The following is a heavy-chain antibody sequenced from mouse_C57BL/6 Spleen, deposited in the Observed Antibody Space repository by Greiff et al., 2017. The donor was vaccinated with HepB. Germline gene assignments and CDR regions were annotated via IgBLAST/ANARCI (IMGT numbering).Heavy chain of an antibody. Sequence: QVQLQQSGAELVKPGASVKISCKASGYAFSSYWMNWVKQRPGKGLEWIGQIYPGDGDTNYNGKFKGKATLTADKSSSTAYMQLSSLTSEDSAVYFCARGFDGSSYWYFDVWGTGTTVTVSS. CDR2: IYPGDGDT. CDR1: GYAFSSYW. CDR3: ARGFDGSSYWYFDV. J-gene: IGHJ1*03. D-gene: IGHD1-1*01. V-gene: IGHV1-80*01.